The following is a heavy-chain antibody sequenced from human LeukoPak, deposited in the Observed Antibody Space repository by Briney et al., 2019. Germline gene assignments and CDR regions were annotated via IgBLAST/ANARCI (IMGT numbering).Heavy chain of an antibody. CDR1: GFTFSSSC. CDR3: VRGGASVGYFDY. CDR2: FNKDGRLT. Sequence: WGTLSLTCAASGFTFSSSCLHWVRQAPGKGLVCVSRFNKDGRLTAYAESGKGRFSNYRDNATNSLYLRMLSPRVKDTSNCVKVRGGASVGYFDYWGQGTLVTVSS. D-gene: IGHD2-21*01. J-gene: IGHJ4*02. V-gene: IGHV3-74*03.